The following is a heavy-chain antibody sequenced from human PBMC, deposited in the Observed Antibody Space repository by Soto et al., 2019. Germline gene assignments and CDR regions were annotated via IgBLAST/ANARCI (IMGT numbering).Heavy chain of an antibody. CDR2: IFYSGPT. CDR3: ARLPGETEGGDYYYYGMDV. D-gene: IGHD3-10*01. Sequence: SETLSLTCTVSGDSITSGVHYWSWIRQLPGKGLEWIGYIFYSGPTYYNPSLKSRVTISVDTSKNQFSLKLSSVTAADTAVYYCARLPGETEGGDYYYYGMDVWGQGTTVTVSS. J-gene: IGHJ6*02. CDR1: GDSITSGVHY. V-gene: IGHV4-30-4*08.